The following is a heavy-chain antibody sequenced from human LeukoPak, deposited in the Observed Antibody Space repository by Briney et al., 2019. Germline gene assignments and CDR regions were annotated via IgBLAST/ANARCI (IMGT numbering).Heavy chain of an antibody. CDR1: GFTFSSYS. Sequence: GGSLRLSCAASGFTFSSYSMNWVRQAPGKGLEWVSPISSSNTYIYYADSVKGRFTISRDNAKNSLYLQMNSLRAEDTAVYYCARPLDYYGTTPDYWGQGTLVTVSS. V-gene: IGHV3-21*01. CDR2: ISSSNTYI. J-gene: IGHJ4*02. CDR3: ARPLDYYGTTPDY. D-gene: IGHD3-10*01.